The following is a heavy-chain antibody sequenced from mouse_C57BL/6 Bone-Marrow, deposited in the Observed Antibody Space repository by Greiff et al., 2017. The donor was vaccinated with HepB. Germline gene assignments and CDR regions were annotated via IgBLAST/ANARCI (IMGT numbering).Heavy chain of an antibody. Sequence: EVQGVESGPGLAKPSQTLSLTCSVTGYSITRDYWNWIRKFPGNKLEYMGYISYSGSTYYNPSLKSRISITRDTSKNQYYLQLNSVTTEDTATYYCARSPKTLSRAMDYWGQGTSVTVSS. V-gene: IGHV3-8*01. CDR2: ISYSGST. CDR3: ARSPKTLSRAMDY. D-gene: IGHD2-3*01. CDR1: GYSITRDY. J-gene: IGHJ4*01.